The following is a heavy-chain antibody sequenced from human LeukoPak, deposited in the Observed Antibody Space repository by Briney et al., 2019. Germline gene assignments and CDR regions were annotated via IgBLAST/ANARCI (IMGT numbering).Heavy chain of an antibody. Sequence: SETLSLTCAVYGGSFSGYSWSWIRQPPGKGLEWIGEINHSGSTNYNPSLKSRVTISVDTSKNQFSLRLSSVTAADTAVYYCARDLSTTIVGLYYFDYWGQGTLVTVSS. J-gene: IGHJ4*02. D-gene: IGHD3-22*01. V-gene: IGHV4-34*01. CDR2: INHSGST. CDR1: GGSFSGYS. CDR3: ARDLSTTIVGLYYFDY.